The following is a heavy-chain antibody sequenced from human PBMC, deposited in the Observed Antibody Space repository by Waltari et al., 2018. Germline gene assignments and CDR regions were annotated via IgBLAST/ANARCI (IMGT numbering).Heavy chain of an antibody. CDR2: IYTSGST. Sequence: QVQLQESGPGLVKPSQTLSLTCTVSGGSISSGCYYWSWIRQPAGKGLEWLGYIYTSGSTNYNPSRKSRVTISVDTSKNQFALKLSSVTAADTAVYYCARGGWFDPWGQGTLVTVSS. J-gene: IGHJ5*02. V-gene: IGHV4-61*09. CDR3: ARGGWFDP. CDR1: GGSISSGCYY.